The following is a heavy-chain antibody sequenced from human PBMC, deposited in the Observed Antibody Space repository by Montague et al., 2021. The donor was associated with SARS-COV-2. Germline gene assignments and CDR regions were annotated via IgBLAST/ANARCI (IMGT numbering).Heavy chain of an antibody. CDR1: GGSISGHN. CDR2: IYICGSG. J-gene: IGHJ4*02. V-gene: IGHV4-59*11. D-gene: IGHD5-24*01. CDR3: ARGGVSVEMATSYYFDS. Sequence: SETLSLTCAVSGGSISGHNWSWIWQPPAKGLEWIGLIYICGSGXXXPSXXXRVTLSVGAYKNKISLKMSSVAAADTATYYCARGGVSVEMATSYYFDSWGQGTLVTVSS.